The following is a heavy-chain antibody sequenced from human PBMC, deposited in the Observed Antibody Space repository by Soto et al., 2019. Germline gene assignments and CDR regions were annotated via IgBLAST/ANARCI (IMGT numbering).Heavy chain of an antibody. CDR3: AKDARRIGIVGHWVG. V-gene: IGHV3-23*01. J-gene: IGHJ4*02. Sequence: EVQLLESAGDLVQPGGSLRLSCAGSGFIFSGYAMTWVRQAPGKGLEWVSAISDSGASAYYADSVKGRFTISRDNSKNRLYLQMNSLRAEDTAVYYCAKDARRIGIVGHWVGWGQGTLVTVSS. CDR1: GFIFSGYA. D-gene: IGHD2-21*01. CDR2: ISDSGASA.